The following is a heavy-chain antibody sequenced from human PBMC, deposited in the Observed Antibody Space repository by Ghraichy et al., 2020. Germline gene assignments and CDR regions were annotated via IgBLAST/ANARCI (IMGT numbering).Heavy chain of an antibody. Sequence: SQTLSLTCAVYGGSFSGYYWSWIRQPPGKGLEWIGEINHSGSTNYTPSLKSRVTISVDTSKNQFSLKLGSVTAADTAVYYCARGSSGWYAADYWGQGTLVTVSS. CDR2: INHSGST. CDR1: GGSFSGYY. J-gene: IGHJ4*02. D-gene: IGHD6-19*01. V-gene: IGHV4-34*01. CDR3: ARGSSGWYAADY.